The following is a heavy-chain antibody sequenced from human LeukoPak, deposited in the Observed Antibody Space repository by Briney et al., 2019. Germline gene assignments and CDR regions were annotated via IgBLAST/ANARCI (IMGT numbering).Heavy chain of an antibody. V-gene: IGHV6-1*01. CDR1: GDSVPSNSAA. J-gene: IGHJ6*02. CDR3: ARLRYCSGGSCPVYYYYGMDV. Sequence: SQTLSLTCALSGDSVPSNSAAWNWIRQSPSRGLEWLGRTYYRSKWYNDYAVSVKSRITINPDTSKNQFSLQLNSVTPEDTAVYYCARLRYCSGGSCPVYYYYGMDVWGQGTTVTVSS. D-gene: IGHD2-15*01. CDR2: TYYRSKWYN.